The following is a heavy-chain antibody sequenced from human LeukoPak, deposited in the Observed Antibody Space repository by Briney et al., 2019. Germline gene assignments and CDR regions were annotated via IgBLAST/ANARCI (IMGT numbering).Heavy chain of an antibody. CDR2: MNPNSGNT. CDR3: ARDPIAYCGGDCLPFDY. J-gene: IGHJ4*02. V-gene: IGHV1-8*01. D-gene: IGHD2-21*02. Sequence: VASVKVSCKASGYTFTSYDISWVRQATGQGLEWMGWMNPNSGNTGYAQKFQGRVTMTRNTSISTAYMELSSLRSEDTAVYYCARDPIAYCGGDCLPFDYWGQGTLVTVSS. CDR1: GYTFTSYD.